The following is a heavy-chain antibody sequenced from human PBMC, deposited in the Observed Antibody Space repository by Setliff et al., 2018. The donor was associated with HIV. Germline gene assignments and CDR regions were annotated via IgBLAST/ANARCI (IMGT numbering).Heavy chain of an antibody. CDR1: GASIGSSHYY. V-gene: IGHV4-39*01. Sequence: SETLSLTCSVSGASIGSSHYYWGWIRQPPGKGLEWVASIYYNGSPFYNPSLKSRVTISVDTSKNQFSLNLSSVTAADTAVYYCARHCGYSPGQICYYYLDIWGKGTTFTVSS. J-gene: IGHJ6*03. CDR3: ARHCGYSPGQICYYYLDI. D-gene: IGHD5-18*01. CDR2: IYYNGSP.